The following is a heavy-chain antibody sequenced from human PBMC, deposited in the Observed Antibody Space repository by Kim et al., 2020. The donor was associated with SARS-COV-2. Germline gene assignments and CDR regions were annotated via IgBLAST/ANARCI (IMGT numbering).Heavy chain of an antibody. CDR2: INHSGST. CDR3: ARRPGYSSSWYGARNWFDP. V-gene: IGHV4-34*01. CDR1: GGSLSGYY. J-gene: IGHJ5*02. D-gene: IGHD6-13*01. Sequence: SETLSLTCAVYGGSLSGYYWSWIRQPPGKGLEWIGEINHSGSTNYNPSLKSRVTISVDTSKNQFSLKLSSVTAADTAVYYCARRPGYSSSWYGARNWFDPWGKGTLVTVSS.